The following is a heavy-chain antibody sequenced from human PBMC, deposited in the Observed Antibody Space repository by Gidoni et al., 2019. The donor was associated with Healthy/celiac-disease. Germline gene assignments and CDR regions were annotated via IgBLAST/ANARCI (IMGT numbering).Heavy chain of an antibody. CDR2: IYYSGST. CDR3: ARDRISNSWTHDAFDI. J-gene: IGHJ3*02. D-gene: IGHD6-13*01. Sequence: QVQLQESGPGLVKPSQTLSLTCTVSGGSISSGGYYWSWIRQHPGKGLEWIGYIYYSGSTYYNPSLKSRVTISVDTSKNQFSLKLSSVTAADTAVYYCARDRISNSWTHDAFDIWGQGTMVTVSS. V-gene: IGHV4-31*03. CDR1: GGSISSGGYY.